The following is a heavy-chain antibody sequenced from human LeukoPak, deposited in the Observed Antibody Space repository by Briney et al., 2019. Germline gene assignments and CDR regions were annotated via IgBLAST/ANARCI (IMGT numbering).Heavy chain of an antibody. CDR3: ARAMYSSSWYGSDY. D-gene: IGHD6-13*01. CDR2: INHSGST. CDR1: GGSLSVYY. J-gene: IGHJ4*02. V-gene: IGHV4-34*01. Sequence: PSETLSLTRAVYGGSLSVYYWSCIRQRPGKGLEWIGEINHSGSTNYTPSPKSRVTISVDTSKNQFSLKLSAVTAADRAVYYWARAMYSSSWYGSDYWGQGTLVTVSS.